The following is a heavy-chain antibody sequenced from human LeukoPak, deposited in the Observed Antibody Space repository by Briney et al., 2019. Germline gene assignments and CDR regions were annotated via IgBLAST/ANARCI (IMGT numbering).Heavy chain of an antibody. CDR1: GFTFSSYE. D-gene: IGHD6-13*01. CDR3: ARDSSIAAAGIMWFDP. J-gene: IGHJ5*02. Sequence: GGSLRLSCAASGFTFSSYEMNWVRQAPGKGLEWVSYISSSGSTIYYADSVKGRFTISRDNAKNSLYLQMNSLRAEDTAVYYCARDSSIAAAGIMWFDPWGQGTLVTVSS. CDR2: ISSSGSTI. V-gene: IGHV3-48*03.